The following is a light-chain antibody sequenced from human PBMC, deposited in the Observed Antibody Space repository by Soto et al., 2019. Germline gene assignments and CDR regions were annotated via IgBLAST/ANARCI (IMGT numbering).Light chain of an antibody. CDR1: SSDVVGYNY. J-gene: IGLJ2*01. CDR3: NSYTTSSTLV. Sequence: QSALTQPASVSGSPGQSITISCTGTSSDVVGYNYVSWYQQHPGKAPKLIIYEVTNRPSGVSNRFSASKSDNTASLTISGLQAEDAADYYCNSYTTSSTLVFGGGTKLTVL. CDR2: EVT. V-gene: IGLV2-14*01.